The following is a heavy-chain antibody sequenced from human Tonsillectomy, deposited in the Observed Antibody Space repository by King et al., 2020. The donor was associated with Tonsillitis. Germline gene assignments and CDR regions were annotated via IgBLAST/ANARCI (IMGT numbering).Heavy chain of an antibody. D-gene: IGHD1-14*01. CDR3: ARERLYNVGWGIDH. Sequence: VQLVESGGGVVPPGRSLRLSCEPSGFIFSSYGMHWVRQAPGKGLEWVATTSIDGANTPLSNSVAGRFTISRGNSKNTMYLGMNSLRVEDTAVYYCARERLYNVGWGIDHWGQGTLVTVSS. CDR2: TSIDGANT. V-gene: IGHV3-33*05. J-gene: IGHJ1*01. CDR1: GFIFSSYG.